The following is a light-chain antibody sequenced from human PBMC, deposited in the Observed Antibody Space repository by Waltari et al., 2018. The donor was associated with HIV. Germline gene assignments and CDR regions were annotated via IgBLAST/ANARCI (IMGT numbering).Light chain of an antibody. Sequence: QSALSQPASVSASPAQSVAISCSASPSDLGPYNSASWYQQHPDKTPRLILFDVNNRPSGISDRFSGSKSGTTASLTISTVETDDEADYYCASYTVNSTGVFGSGTKLTVL. CDR2: DVN. J-gene: IGLJ1*01. V-gene: IGLV2-14*03. CDR3: ASYTVNSTGV. CDR1: PSDLGPYNS.